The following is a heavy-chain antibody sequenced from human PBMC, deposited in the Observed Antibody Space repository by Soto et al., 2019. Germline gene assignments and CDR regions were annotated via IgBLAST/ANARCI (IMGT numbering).Heavy chain of an antibody. V-gene: IGHV4-61*03. J-gene: IGHJ2*01. CDR3: VRVLDSSWYADL. D-gene: IGHD3-22*01. Sequence: QVQLQESGPGLVKPSETLSLTCSVSGGSVSNASFYWTWIRQAPGTGLEYIGYIFYTGVTYYNPSLISRVTLSLGTSNNHFSLKLNSMTAADTAVYYCVRVLDSSWYADLWGRGTLVTVAS. CDR1: GGSVSNASFY. CDR2: IFYTGVT.